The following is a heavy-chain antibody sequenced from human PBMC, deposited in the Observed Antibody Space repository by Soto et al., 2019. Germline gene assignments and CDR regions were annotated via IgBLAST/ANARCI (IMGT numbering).Heavy chain of an antibody. CDR1: WFTVSSNY. CDR2: IYSGGST. Sequence: GGSLRLSCAASWFTVSSNYMSWVRQAPGKGLEWVSVIYSGGSTYYADSVKGRFTISRDNSKNTLYLQMNSLRAEDTAVYYCARDSPYYGSGSYFYWGQGTLVTVSS. J-gene: IGHJ4*02. CDR3: ARDSPYYGSGSYFY. V-gene: IGHV3-53*01. D-gene: IGHD3-10*01.